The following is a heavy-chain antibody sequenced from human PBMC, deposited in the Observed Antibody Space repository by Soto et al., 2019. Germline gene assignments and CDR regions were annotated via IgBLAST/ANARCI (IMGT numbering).Heavy chain of an antibody. CDR1: GFTFSSYA. V-gene: IGHV3-23*01. D-gene: IGHD3-22*01. CDR3: AKSHYYDSSGSFDY. CDR2: ISGSGGSA. J-gene: IGHJ4*02. Sequence: PGGSLRLSCAASGFTFSSYAMSWVRQAPGKGLEWVSAISGSGGSAYYADSVKGRFTISRDNSKNTLYLQMNSLRAEDTAVYYCAKSHYYDSSGSFDYWGQGTLVTVSS.